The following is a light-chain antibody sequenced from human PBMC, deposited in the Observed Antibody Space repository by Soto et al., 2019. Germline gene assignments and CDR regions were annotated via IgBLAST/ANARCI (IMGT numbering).Light chain of an antibody. J-gene: IGKJ5*01. CDR1: QNINNY. Sequence: DIQMTQSPSSLSASVGDRVTITCQASQNINNYLNWYQQKPGRAPKLLIYDASNLEAGVPSRFRGSGSGTDFTFTISRLQPEDIATYYCQQRSNFITFGQGTRLEIK. V-gene: IGKV1-33*01. CDR3: QQRSNFIT. CDR2: DAS.